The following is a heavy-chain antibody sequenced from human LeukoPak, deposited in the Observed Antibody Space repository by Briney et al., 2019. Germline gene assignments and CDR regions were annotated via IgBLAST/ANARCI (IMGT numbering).Heavy chain of an antibody. CDR2: ISGSGGST. D-gene: IGHD6-19*01. J-gene: IGHJ4*02. Sequence: GGSLRLSCAASGFTFSSYAMSWVRQAPGKGLEWASAISGSGGSTYYADSVKGRLTISRDNSKNTLYLQMNSLRAEDTAVYYCAKDFSSGWPFDYWGQGTLVTVSS. V-gene: IGHV3-23*01. CDR1: GFTFSSYA. CDR3: AKDFSSGWPFDY.